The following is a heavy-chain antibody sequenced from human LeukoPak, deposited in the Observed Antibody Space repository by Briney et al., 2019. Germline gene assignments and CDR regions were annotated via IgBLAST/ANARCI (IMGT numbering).Heavy chain of an antibody. CDR1: GYSISSGSYF. CDR2: IYTSGST. D-gene: IGHD3-10*01. Sequence: SETLSLTCTVSGYSISSGSYFGSWIRQPAGKGLEWIGRIYTSGSTNYNPSLKSRVTISVDTSKNQFSLKLSSVTAADTAVYYYARTRYYYNSRSYGAPYYFDYWGQGTLVTVSS. J-gene: IGHJ4*02. CDR3: ARTRYYYNSRSYGAPYYFDY. V-gene: IGHV4-61*02.